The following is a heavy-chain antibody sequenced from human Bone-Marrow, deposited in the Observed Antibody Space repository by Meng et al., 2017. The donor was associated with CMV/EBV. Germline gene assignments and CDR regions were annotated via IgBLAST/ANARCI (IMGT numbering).Heavy chain of an antibody. Sequence: VSSNSATWNWIGQSPSRGLEWLGRTYFRSKWYNDYAPSVKSRITISPDTSKNQFSLQLTSVTPEDTAVYYCAREHCSGGDCLWFGPWGQGTLVTVSS. J-gene: IGHJ5*02. V-gene: IGHV6-1*01. CDR3: AREHCSGGDCLWFGP. CDR2: TYFRSKWYN. D-gene: IGHD2-15*01. CDR1: VSSNSAT.